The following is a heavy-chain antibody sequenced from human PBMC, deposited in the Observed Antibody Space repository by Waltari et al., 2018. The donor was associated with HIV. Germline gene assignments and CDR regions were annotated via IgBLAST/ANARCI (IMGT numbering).Heavy chain of an antibody. J-gene: IGHJ4*02. CDR1: GGTFSRHV. V-gene: IGHV1-69*13. CDR2: IIPVIGTA. CDR3: TREISGPNRYFDY. Sequence: QVQLVQSGAEVKKPGSSVKVSCKASGGTFSRHVISWVRQAPGQGLEWMGGIIPVIGTANYAQNFQGRVTITADESTNTAYMELSSLRSEDTAVYYCTREISGPNRYFDYWGQGTLVTVSS. D-gene: IGHD2-8*01.